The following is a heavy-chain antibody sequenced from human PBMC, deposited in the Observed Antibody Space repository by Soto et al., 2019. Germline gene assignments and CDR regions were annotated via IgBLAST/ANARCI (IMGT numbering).Heavy chain of an antibody. V-gene: IGHV3-23*01. CDR3: AKRMAYYFDY. J-gene: IGHJ4*02. CDR2: ISGSGGDT. D-gene: IGHD3-16*01. CDR1: GFTFSSYG. Sequence: GGSLRLSCVASGFTFSSYGMSWVRQAPGKGLEWISVISGSGGDTFYSDSVKGRFTISRDNSKNTLYLQMSGLRAEDTAVYYCAKRMAYYFDYWGRGTLVTVSS.